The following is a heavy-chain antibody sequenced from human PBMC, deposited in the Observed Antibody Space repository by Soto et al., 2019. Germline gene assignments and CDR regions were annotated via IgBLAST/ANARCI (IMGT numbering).Heavy chain of an antibody. CDR1: GGSISSGGYY. CDR2: IYYSGST. Sequence: SETLSLTCTVSGGSISSGGYYWTWIRQHPGKGLERIGYIYYSGSTYYNPSLKSRVTISVDTSKNQFSLKLSSVTAADTAVYYCARVSRGAIFGVVNDAFDIWGQGTMVTVS. V-gene: IGHV4-31*03. D-gene: IGHD3-3*01. J-gene: IGHJ3*02. CDR3: ARVSRGAIFGVVNDAFDI.